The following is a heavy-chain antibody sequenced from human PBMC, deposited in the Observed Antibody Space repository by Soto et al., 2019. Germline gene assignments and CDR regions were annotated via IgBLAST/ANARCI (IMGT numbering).Heavy chain of an antibody. CDR1: SDSIAGENW. D-gene: IGHD6-19*01. Sequence: QVQLQESGPGLVKPSETLSLTCTVSSDSIAGENWWSWVRQPPGLGLEWIGEVFHTGGTNYNPSLTSRVSMEVDKSKTQFSLKLISATAADTAVYYCARVFSSGSGWMYYFDFWGQGTLVSVSS. CDR2: VFHTGGT. V-gene: IGHV4-4*02. J-gene: IGHJ4*02. CDR3: ARVFSSGSGWMYYFDF.